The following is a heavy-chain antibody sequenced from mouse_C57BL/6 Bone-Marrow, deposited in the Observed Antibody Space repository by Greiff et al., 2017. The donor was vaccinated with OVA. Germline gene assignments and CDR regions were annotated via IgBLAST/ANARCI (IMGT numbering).Heavy chain of an antibody. CDR1: GYAFSSSW. J-gene: IGHJ2*01. CDR2: IYPGDGDT. D-gene: IGHD2-3*01. Sequence: QVQLHQSGPELVKPGASVKISCKASGYAFSSSWMNWVKQRPGKGLEWIGRIYPGDGDTNYNGKFKGKATLTADKSSSTAYMQLSSLTSEDSAVYFCARHEDGYYASYFDYWGQGTTLTVSS. CDR3: ARHEDGYYASYFDY. V-gene: IGHV1-82*01.